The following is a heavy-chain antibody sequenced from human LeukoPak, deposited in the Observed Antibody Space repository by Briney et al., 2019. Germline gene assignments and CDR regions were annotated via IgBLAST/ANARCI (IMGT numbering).Heavy chain of an antibody. D-gene: IGHD6-19*01. J-gene: IGHJ5*02. CDR2: IYYSGST. Sequence: PSETLSLTCTVSGGSISSSSYYWGWIRQPPGKGLEWIGTIYYSGSTYYSPSLKSRVTMFLDTSKNQFSLKMISVTAADTAVYFCARHVRTSGWYLRPNWFDPWGQGTLVTVSS. CDR1: GGSISSSSYY. CDR3: ARHVRTSGWYLRPNWFDP. V-gene: IGHV4-39*01.